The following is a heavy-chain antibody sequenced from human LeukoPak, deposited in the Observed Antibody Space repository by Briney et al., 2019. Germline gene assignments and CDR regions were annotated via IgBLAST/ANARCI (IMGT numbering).Heavy chain of an antibody. CDR1: GFTFSTYW. J-gene: IGHJ4*02. CDR2: IKQDGGGK. D-gene: IGHD1-26*01. V-gene: IGHV3-7*01. CDR3: ARDPDQIVGANFDY. Sequence: GGSLRLSCAASGFTFSTYWMNWVRQAPGKGLEWVANIKQDGGGKYYVDSVKGRFTISRDNAENSLYLQMNSLTAEDTAVYYCARDPDQIVGANFDYWGQGTLVTVSS.